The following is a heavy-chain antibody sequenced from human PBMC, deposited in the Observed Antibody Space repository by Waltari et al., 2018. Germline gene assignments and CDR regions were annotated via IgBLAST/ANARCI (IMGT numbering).Heavy chain of an antibody. CDR1: GGSFSGYY. J-gene: IGHJ2*01. Sequence: QVQLQQWGAGLLKPSETLSLTCAVYGGSFSGYYWSWIRQPPGQGLEGSGEINQSGSTNYNPALKSRVTISVDTSKNQFSRKLSSVTAADTAVYYCARGGVTMVRGVPAWYFDLWGRGTLVTVSS. CDR3: ARGGVTMVRGVPAWYFDL. CDR2: INQSGST. V-gene: IGHV4-34*01. D-gene: IGHD3-10*01.